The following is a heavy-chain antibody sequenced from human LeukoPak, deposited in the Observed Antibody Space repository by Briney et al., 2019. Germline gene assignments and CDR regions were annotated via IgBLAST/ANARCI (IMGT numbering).Heavy chain of an antibody. CDR1: GFTFSRYW. V-gene: IGHV3-30*02. CDR3: VKDNPLDY. D-gene: IGHD1-14*01. Sequence: GGSLRLSCAASGFTFSRYWMSWVRQAPGKGLEWVAFIRYDGNNKLYADSMKGRFTISRDNSKNTLYLHINSLRAEDTALYYCVKDNPLDYWGQGTLVIVSS. J-gene: IGHJ4*02. CDR2: IRYDGNNK.